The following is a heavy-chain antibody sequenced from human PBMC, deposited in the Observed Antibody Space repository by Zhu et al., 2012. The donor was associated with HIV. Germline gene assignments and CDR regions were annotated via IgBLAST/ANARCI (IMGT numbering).Heavy chain of an antibody. Sequence: QVQLQESGPGLVKPSQTLSLTCTVSGGSISSGDYYWSWIRQPLGKGLEWIAYIHHSGTTYYNPSLKSRLSISIDTSKNQFSLRLSSVSAADTAVYFCARADGSGTYYYYYMDVWGKGTTVTVSS. CDR2: IHHSGTT. CDR1: GGSISSGDYY. V-gene: IGHV4-30-4*08. J-gene: IGHJ6*03. CDR3: ARADGSGTYYYYYMDV. D-gene: IGHD3-10*01.